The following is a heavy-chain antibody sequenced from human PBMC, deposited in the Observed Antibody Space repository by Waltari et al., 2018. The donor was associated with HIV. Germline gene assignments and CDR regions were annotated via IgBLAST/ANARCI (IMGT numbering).Heavy chain of an antibody. CDR2: ISAGGTK. Sequence: EVQLVASGAGLVQPGGSLRLPCAGSGFTFSTSQMTWVRQAPGKGLDWISYISAGGTKYYADSVKGRFSISRDNAKNSLYLQMNSLRAEDTAVYYCAKAVGDTSGRYWGGDVWGQGTTVTVSS. D-gene: IGHD6-19*01. J-gene: IGHJ6*02. CDR3: AKAVGDTSGRYWGGDV. CDR1: GFTFSTSQ. V-gene: IGHV3-48*03.